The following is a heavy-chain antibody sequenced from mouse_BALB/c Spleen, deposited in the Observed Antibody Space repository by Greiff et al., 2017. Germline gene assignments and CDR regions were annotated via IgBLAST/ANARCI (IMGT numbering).Heavy chain of an antibody. J-gene: IGHJ3*01. V-gene: IGHV14-4*02. CDR3: KAWGFAD. CDR1: GFNIKDYY. CDR2: IDPENGDT. Sequence: VQLQQSGAELVRSGASVTLSCTASGFNIKDYYMHWVKQRPEQGLEWIGWIDPENGDTESAPKFQGKATMTADTSSNTAYLQLSSLTSEDTAVYYGKAWGFADWGQGTLVTVAA.